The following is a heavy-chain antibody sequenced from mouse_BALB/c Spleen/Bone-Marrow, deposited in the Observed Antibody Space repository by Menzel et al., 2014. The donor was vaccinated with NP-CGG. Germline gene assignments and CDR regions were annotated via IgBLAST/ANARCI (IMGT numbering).Heavy chain of an antibody. CDR3: ARDMGDY. D-gene: IGHD1-1*02. J-gene: IGHJ2*01. V-gene: IGHV5-4*02. Sequence: DVQLQESGGGLMKPGGSLKLSCAASGFTFSDYYMYWVRQTPEKRLEWVATISDGGTYSYYADSVKGRFTISRDNAKSNLYLQMNSLKSEDTAMYYCARDMGDYWGQGATLTVSS. CDR2: ISDGGTYS. CDR1: GFTFSDYY.